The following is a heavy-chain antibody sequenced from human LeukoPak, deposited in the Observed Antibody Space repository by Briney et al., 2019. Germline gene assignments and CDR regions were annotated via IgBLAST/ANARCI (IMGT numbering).Heavy chain of an antibody. Sequence: SETLSLTCTVSGGSISTYYWSWIRQPPGKGLEWIGYIYNSGSTNYNPSLQSRVTISVDTSKTQFPLRLTSVTAADTAVYYCAKAVAAAGRFGFDPWGQGTLVTVSS. CDR2: IYNSGST. D-gene: IGHD6-13*01. CDR3: AKAVAAAGRFGFDP. V-gene: IGHV4-59*01. CDR1: GGSISTYY. J-gene: IGHJ5*02.